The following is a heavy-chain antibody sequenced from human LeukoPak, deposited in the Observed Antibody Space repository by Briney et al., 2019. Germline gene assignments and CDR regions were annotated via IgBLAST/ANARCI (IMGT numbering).Heavy chain of an antibody. D-gene: IGHD5/OR15-5a*01. V-gene: IGHV4-34*01. Sequence: SETLSLTCAVYGGSFSGYYWSWIRQPPGKGLEWIGEINHSGSTNYNPCLKSRVTISVDTSKIQFSLKLSSVTAADTAVYYCARAMVDDSHGYYYMDVWGKETTVTVSS. J-gene: IGHJ6*03. CDR2: INHSGST. CDR1: GGSFSGYY. CDR3: ARAMVDDSHGYYYMDV.